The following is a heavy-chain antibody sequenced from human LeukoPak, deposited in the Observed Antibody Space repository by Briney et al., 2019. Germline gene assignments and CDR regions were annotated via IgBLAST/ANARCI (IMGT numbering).Heavy chain of an antibody. J-gene: IGHJ4*02. CDR1: GGSISSYY. D-gene: IGHD5-18*01. CDR2: IYYSGST. CDR3: ARMARRGYGYGEPDY. V-gene: IGHV4-59*08. Sequence: SETLSLTCTVSGGSISSYYWSWIRQPPGKGLEWIGYIYYSGSTNYNPSLKSRVTISVDTSKNQFSLKLSSVTAADTAVYYCARMARRGYGYGEPDYWGQGTLVTVSS.